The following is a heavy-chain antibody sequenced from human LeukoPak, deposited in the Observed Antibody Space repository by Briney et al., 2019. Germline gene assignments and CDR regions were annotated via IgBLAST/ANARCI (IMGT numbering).Heavy chain of an antibody. CDR3: PTDPHSSSSHSIDY. CDR1: GYTFTGYY. D-gene: IGHD6-6*01. V-gene: IGHV1-2*02. CDR2: INPNSGGT. Sequence: ASVKVSCKASGYTFTGYYIHWVRQAPGQGLESTGWINPNSGGTNYAQKFQGRVTMTRDTSISTAYMEVSWLRSDDTPVYYCPTDPHSSSSHSIDYCGQGTMVTVSS. J-gene: IGHJ4*02.